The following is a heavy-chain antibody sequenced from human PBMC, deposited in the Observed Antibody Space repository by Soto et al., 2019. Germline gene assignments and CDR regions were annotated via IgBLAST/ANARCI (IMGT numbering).Heavy chain of an antibody. Sequence: ASVKVSCKASGYTFTGYYMHWVRQAPGQGLEWMGWINPNSGGTNYAQKIQGWVTMTRDTSISTAYMELSRLRSDDTAVYYCAREKNSTPGFDPWGQGTLVTVSS. CDR3: AREKNSTPGFDP. V-gene: IGHV1-2*04. D-gene: IGHD4-17*01. CDR2: INPNSGGT. CDR1: GYTFTGYY. J-gene: IGHJ5*02.